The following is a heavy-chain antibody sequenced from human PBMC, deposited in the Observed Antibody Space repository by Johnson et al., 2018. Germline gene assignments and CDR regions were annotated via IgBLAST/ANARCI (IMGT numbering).Heavy chain of an antibody. D-gene: IGHD3-22*01. CDR2: IRSKSYGGTT. Sequence: VQLVESGGGLVQPGRSLRLSCTASGFTFGDYAMSWFRQAPGKGLEWVGFIRSKSYGGTTEYAASVKGRFTISRDDSKSIAYLQKNSLKTEDTAVYYCRRRYDSKGYYPRYFQHWGQGTLVTVSS. V-gene: IGHV3-49*03. J-gene: IGHJ1*01. CDR3: RRRYDSKGYYPRYFQH. CDR1: GFTFGDYA.